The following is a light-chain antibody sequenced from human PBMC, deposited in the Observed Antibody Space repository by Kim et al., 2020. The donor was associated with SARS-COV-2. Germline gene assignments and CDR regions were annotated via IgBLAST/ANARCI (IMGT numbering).Light chain of an antibody. V-gene: IGLV2-14*03. CDR1: SSDVGGYNY. Sequence: QSVTISCTGTSSDVGGYNYVSWYQQHPGKAPKLIIDDVSKRPSGVSNRFSGSKSGNTASLTISGLQAEDEADYYCSSYTSSNTFYVFGTGTKVTVL. CDR2: DVS. CDR3: SSYTSSNTFYV. J-gene: IGLJ1*01.